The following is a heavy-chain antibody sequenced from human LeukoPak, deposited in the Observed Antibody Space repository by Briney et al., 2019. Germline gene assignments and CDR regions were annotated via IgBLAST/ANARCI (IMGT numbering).Heavy chain of an antibody. CDR3: ARVGVSSSWYKEGAFDI. J-gene: IGHJ3*02. D-gene: IGHD6-13*01. CDR1: GGTFSSYA. CDR2: IIPIFGTA. V-gene: IGHV1-69*13. Sequence: VKXXXKASGGTFSSYAISWVRQAPGQGLEWMGGIIPIFGTANYAQKFQGRVTITADESTSTAYMELSSLRSEDTAVYYCARVGVSSSWYKEGAFDIWGQGTMVTVSS.